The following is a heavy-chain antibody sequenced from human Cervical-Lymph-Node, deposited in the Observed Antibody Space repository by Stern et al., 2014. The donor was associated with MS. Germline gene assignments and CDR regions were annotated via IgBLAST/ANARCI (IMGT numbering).Heavy chain of an antibody. CDR1: GGSISSYY. J-gene: IGHJ5*01. CDR3: ARGYSGSWYWIDS. V-gene: IGHV4-59*01. Sequence: QVQLVESGPGLVKPSATLSLTCTVSGGSISSYYWSWIRQPPGKGLEWICDIYYSGSTNYNPSLKSRVSISVDTSKNQFSLKLSSVTAADTAVYFCARGYSGSWYWIDSWGQGTQVTVSS. D-gene: IGHD6-13*01. CDR2: IYYSGST.